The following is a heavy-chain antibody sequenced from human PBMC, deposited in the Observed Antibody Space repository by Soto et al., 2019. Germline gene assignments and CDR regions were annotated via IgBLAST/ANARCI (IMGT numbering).Heavy chain of an antibody. CDR3: ARLHCHSPNCVPLEP. D-gene: IGHD2-2*01. CDR1: GGSISSSSYY. CDR2: IYYSGTS. J-gene: IGHJ5*02. Sequence: SETLSLTCTVSGGSISSSSYYWGWIRQPPGKGLEWIGSIYYSGTSSYNPSLKSRVTMSVDTSKKQLSLRLSSVTAADTAVYYCARLHCHSPNCVPLEPWGQGTLVTVSS. V-gene: IGHV4-39*01.